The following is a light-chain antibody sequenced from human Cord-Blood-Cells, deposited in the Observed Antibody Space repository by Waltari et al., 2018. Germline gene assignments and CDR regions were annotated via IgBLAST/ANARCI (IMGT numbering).Light chain of an antibody. CDR1: SSDVGGYNY. Sequence: QSALTQPASVSGSPGQSITISCTGTSSDVGGYNYVSWYQQHPGKAPKLMIYEVSKRPSGVSNRFSGSKSGNTASLTISGLQVEDEADYYCSSYTSSSTYVFGTGTKVTVL. V-gene: IGLV2-14*01. CDR3: SSYTSSSTYV. CDR2: EVS. J-gene: IGLJ1*01.